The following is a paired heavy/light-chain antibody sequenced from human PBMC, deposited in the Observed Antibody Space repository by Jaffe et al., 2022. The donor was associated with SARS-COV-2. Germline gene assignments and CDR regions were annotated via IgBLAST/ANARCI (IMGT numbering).Heavy chain of an antibody. V-gene: IGHV4-34*01. CDR2: INHTGST. CDR3: ARSYYDILTGYWLGDSYYYMDV. CDR1: GGSFSGYY. J-gene: IGHJ6*03. D-gene: IGHD3-9*01. Sequence: QVQLQQWGAGLLKPSETLSLTCAVYGGSFSGYYWSWIRQPPGKGLEWIGEINHTGSTNYSPSLKSRVTISVDTSKNQFSLKLSSVTAADTAVYYCARSYYDILTGYWLGDSYYYMDVWDKGTTVTVSS.
Light chain of an antibody. CDR2: KAS. V-gene: IGKV1-5*03. Sequence: DIQMTQSPSTLSASVGDRVTITCRASQSISSWLAWYQQKPGKAPKLLIYKASSLESAVPSRFSGSGSGTEFTLTISSLQPDDFATYYCQQYKSYPYTFGQGTKLEIK. CDR3: QQYKSYPYT. CDR1: QSISSW. J-gene: IGKJ2*01.